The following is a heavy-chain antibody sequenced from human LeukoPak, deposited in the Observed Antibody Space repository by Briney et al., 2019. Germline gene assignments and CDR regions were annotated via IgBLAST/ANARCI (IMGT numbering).Heavy chain of an antibody. D-gene: IGHD3-22*01. CDR1: GYTLTSYG. CDR2: IIPIFGTA. V-gene: IGHV1-69*06. J-gene: IGHJ4*02. Sequence: SVKVSCKASGYTLTSYGISWVRQAPGQGLEWMGGIIPIFGTANYAQKFQGRVTITADKSTSTAYMELSSLRSEDTAVYYCARDGPDYYDSSGYYYVNSLDYWGQGTLVTVSS. CDR3: ARDGPDYYDSSGYYYVNSLDY.